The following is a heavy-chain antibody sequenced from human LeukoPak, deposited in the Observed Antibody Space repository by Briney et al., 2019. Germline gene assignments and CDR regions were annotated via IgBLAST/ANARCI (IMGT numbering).Heavy chain of an antibody. CDR2: INPNSGGT. D-gene: IGHD6-13*01. V-gene: IGHV1-2*02. J-gene: IGHJ5*02. CDR3: AREEQQLVRRWFDP. Sequence: WINPNSGGTNYAQKFQGRVTMTRDTSISTAYMELSRLRSDDTAVYYCAREEQQLVRRWFDPWGQGTLVTVSS.